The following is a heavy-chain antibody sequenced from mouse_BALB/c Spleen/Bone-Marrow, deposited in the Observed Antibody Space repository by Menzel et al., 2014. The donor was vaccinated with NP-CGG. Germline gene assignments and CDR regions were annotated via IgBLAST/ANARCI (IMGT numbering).Heavy chain of an antibody. V-gene: IGHV3-8*02. J-gene: IGHJ3*01. CDR3: ASPLITTVVAPFAY. CDR2: ISYSGST. D-gene: IGHD1-1*01. CDR1: GDSITSGY. Sequence: EVQVVESGPSLVKPSQTLSLTCSVTGDSITSGYWNWIRKFPGNKLEYVGYISYSGSTYYNPSLKSRISITRDTSKNQYYLQLNSVTTEDTATYYCASPLITTVVAPFAYWGQGTLVTVSA.